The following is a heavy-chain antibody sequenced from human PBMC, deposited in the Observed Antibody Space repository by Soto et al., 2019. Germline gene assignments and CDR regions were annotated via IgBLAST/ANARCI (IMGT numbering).Heavy chain of an antibody. D-gene: IGHD2-15*01. Sequence: GGSLRLSCAASGFTFSSYAMHWVRQAPGKGLEWVAVISYDGSNKYYADSVKGRFTISRDNSKNTLYLQMNSLRAEDTAVYYCAREGSVSRHYYYYYGMDVWGQGTTVTVSS. CDR2: ISYDGSNK. CDR1: GFTFSSYA. CDR3: AREGSVSRHYYYYYGMDV. J-gene: IGHJ6*02. V-gene: IGHV3-30-3*01.